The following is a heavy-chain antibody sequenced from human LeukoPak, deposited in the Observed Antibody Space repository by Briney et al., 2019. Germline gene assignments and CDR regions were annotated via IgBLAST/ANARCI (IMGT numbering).Heavy chain of an antibody. Sequence: GGSLRLSCAASGFTFSSYGMHWVRQAPGKGLEWVAVISYDGSNRYFADSVKDRFTVSRDNSKNTLYLQVNSLRPEDTAVYYCAKAHYPYSGNYCFDYWGQGTLVTVSS. V-gene: IGHV3-30*18. CDR1: GFTFSSYG. J-gene: IGHJ4*02. CDR3: AKAHYPYSGNYCFDY. D-gene: IGHD1-26*01. CDR2: ISYDGSNR.